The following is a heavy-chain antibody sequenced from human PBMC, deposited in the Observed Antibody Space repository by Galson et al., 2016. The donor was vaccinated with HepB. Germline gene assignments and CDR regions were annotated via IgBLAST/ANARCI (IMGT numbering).Heavy chain of an antibody. CDR2: VNDSGTT. CDR1: GASLSGPY. CDR3: ARRHYFDFWNTAYAERNVWFDP. J-gene: IGHJ5*02. V-gene: IGHV4-34*01. D-gene: IGHD3-3*01. Sequence: SETLSLTCAVHGASLSGPYWSWIRQAPGKGLEWIGEVNDSGTTKVSPSLKSRVTMSADTSRNQFSLELRSVTAADTAAYFCARRHYFDFWNTAYAERNVWFDPWGPGVLVTVSS.